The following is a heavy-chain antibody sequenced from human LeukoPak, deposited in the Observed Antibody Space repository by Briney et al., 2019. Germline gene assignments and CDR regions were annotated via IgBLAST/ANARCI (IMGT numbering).Heavy chain of an antibody. Sequence: PGGSLRLSCAASGPTFSSYAMHWVRQAPGKGLEYVSAISSNGGSTYYANSVKGRFTISRDNSKNTLYLQMGSLRAEDMAVYYCAREGLGRSYYFDYWGQGTLVTVSS. D-gene: IGHD3/OR15-3a*01. CDR3: AREGLGRSYYFDY. J-gene: IGHJ4*02. CDR2: ISSNGGST. V-gene: IGHV3-64*01. CDR1: GPTFSSYA.